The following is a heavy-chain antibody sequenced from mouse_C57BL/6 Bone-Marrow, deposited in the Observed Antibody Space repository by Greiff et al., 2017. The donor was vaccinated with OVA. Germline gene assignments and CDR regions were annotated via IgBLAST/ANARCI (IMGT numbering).Heavy chain of an antibody. CDR2: IYPGSGNT. Sequence: QVQLKQSGAELVRPGASVKLSCKASGYTFTDYYINWVKQRPGQGLEWIARIYPGSGNTYYNEKFKGKATLTAEKSSSTAYMQLSSLTSEDSAVYFCARRITTVVAPYAMDYWGQGTSVTVSS. J-gene: IGHJ4*01. V-gene: IGHV1-76*01. CDR3: ARRITTVVAPYAMDY. CDR1: GYTFTDYY. D-gene: IGHD1-1*01.